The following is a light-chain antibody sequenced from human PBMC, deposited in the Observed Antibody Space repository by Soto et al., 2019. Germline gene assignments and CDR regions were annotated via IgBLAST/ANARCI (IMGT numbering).Light chain of an antibody. V-gene: IGLV2-14*01. Sequence: QSALTQPASVSGSPGQSITISCTGTSSDVGRYNYVSWYQQNPGKAPKLIIYDVSDRPSGVSNRFSGSKSGTTASLTISGLQAKDEADYYCGSYTSSDTMIFGGGTKLTV. CDR2: DVS. J-gene: IGLJ2*01. CDR3: GSYTSSDTMI. CDR1: SSDVGRYNY.